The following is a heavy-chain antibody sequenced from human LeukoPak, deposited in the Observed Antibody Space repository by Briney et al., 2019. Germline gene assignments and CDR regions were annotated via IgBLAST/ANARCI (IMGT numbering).Heavy chain of an antibody. CDR1: GFTLSNYA. D-gene: IGHD1-26*01. V-gene: IGHV3-13*01. CDR2: IGTAGDT. J-gene: IGHJ4*02. CDR3: ARQSTPHGNFDY. Sequence: GGSLRLSCAASGFTLSNYAMHWVRQATGKPLEWVSAIGTAGDTFYPGSVKGRFTISRENAKNSLYLQMNSLRAEDTAVYYCARQSTPHGNFDYWGQGTLVTVSS.